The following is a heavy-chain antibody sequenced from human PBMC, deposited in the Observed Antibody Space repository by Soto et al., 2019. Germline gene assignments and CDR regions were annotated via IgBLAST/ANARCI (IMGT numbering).Heavy chain of an antibody. CDR2: IKQDGSEK. J-gene: IGHJ4*02. CDR1: GFTFSSYW. D-gene: IGHD3-16*01. V-gene: IGHV3-7*03. CDR3: ARDGGGSFDDY. Sequence: EVQLVESGGGLVQPGGSLRLSCAASGFTFSSYWMSWVRQAPGKGLEWVANIKQDGSEKYYVDSVKGRFTISKDTAKNPLYLQMNGLRAEDTAVYFCARDGGGSFDDYWGQGTLVTVSS.